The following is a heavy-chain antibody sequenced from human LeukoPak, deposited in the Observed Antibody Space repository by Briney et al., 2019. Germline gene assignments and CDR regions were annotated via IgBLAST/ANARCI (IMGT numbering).Heavy chain of an antibody. J-gene: IGHJ4*02. CDR1: GYTFTGYY. Sequence: GATVKVSCKASGYTFTGYYMHWVRQAPGQGLEWMGWINPNSGGTNYAQEFQGRVTMTRDTSICTAYMELSRLRSDDTAVYYCARDFTTAYGDNGWGQGTLVTVSA. CDR3: ARDFTTAYGDNG. CDR2: INPNSGGT. V-gene: IGHV1-2*02. D-gene: IGHD4-17*01.